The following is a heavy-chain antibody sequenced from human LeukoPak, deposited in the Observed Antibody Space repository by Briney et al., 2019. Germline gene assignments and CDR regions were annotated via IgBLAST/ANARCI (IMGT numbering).Heavy chain of an antibody. Sequence: GGSLRLSCAASGFTFSSYWMSWVRQAPGKGLEWVANIKQDGSEKYYVDSVRGRFTISRDNAKNSLYLQMNSLRAEDTAVYCCARGVLYYSSYDYWGQGTLVTVSS. V-gene: IGHV3-7*01. CDR3: ARGVLYYSSYDY. J-gene: IGHJ4*02. CDR2: IKQDGSEK. D-gene: IGHD6-19*01. CDR1: GFTFSSYW.